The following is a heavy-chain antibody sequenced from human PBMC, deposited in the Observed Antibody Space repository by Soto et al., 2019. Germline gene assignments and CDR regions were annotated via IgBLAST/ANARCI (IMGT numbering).Heavy chain of an antibody. Sequence: QAQLVQSGAEVKKPGASVKVSCTASAYTFSNYGISWVRQAPGQGLEWMGWISAYNGNTNYAQKLQGRVTMTTDTSTSTAYIEPRSLGSDDTGGYYWARESFFITASVVGLGGWGQGTTVTVSS. J-gene: IGHJ6*01. D-gene: IGHD6-6*01. CDR2: ISAYNGNT. CDR3: ARESFFITASVVGLGG. CDR1: AYTFSNYG. V-gene: IGHV1-18*01.